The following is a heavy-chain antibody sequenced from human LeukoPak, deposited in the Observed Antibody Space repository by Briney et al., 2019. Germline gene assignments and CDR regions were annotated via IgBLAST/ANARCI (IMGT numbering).Heavy chain of an antibody. CDR1: GFTVSSNY. J-gene: IGHJ4*02. D-gene: IGHD3-22*01. CDR2: IYSGGST. Sequence: GGSLRLSCAASGFTVSSNYISWVRQAPGKGLEWVSVIYSGGSTYYADSVKGRFSISRDHSKNTLYLQMISLRAEDTAVYYCARDLGDSSGYYDYWGQGTLVTVSS. CDR3: ARDLGDSSGYYDY. V-gene: IGHV3-53*01.